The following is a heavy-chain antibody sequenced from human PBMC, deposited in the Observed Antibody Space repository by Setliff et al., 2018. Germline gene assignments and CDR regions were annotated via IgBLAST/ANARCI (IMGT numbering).Heavy chain of an antibody. J-gene: IGHJ4*02. Sequence: PSETLSLTCAVYGASFSDTYWSWIRQPPGKGLEWIGDINYLGNTNYNPSLKTRVTISVDTSKNQFSLNLVSLTAADTAMYYCASILGYCSGGSCYVPYWGQGTLVTVSS. D-gene: IGHD2-15*01. CDR3: ASILGYCSGGSCYVPY. CDR1: GASFSDTY. CDR2: INYLGNT. V-gene: IGHV4-34*01.